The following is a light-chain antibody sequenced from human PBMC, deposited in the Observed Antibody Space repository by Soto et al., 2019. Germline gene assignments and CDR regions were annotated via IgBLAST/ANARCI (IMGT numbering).Light chain of an antibody. CDR3: QQRSNWPPT. J-gene: IGKJ2*01. V-gene: IGKV3-11*01. Sequence: EIVLTQSPATLSLSPGERATLFCRASQSISTYLAWYQQKSGQAPRLLIYDVSNRATGIPARFSGGGSGTDFTLTVSSLEPEDFAVYYCQQRSNWPPTFGQGTKLEI. CDR1: QSISTY. CDR2: DVS.